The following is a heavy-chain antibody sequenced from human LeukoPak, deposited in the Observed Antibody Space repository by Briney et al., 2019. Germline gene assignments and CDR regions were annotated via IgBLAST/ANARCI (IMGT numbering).Heavy chain of an antibody. D-gene: IGHD2-2*01. CDR2: ISSSSSYI. CDR1: GFTFSSYW. V-gene: IGHV3-21*01. Sequence: GGSLRLSCAASGFTFSSYWMSWVRQAPGKGLEWVSSISSSSSYIYYADSVKGRFTISRDNAKNSLYLQMNSLRAEDTAVYYCARDGYQLVHDAFDIWGQGTMVTVSS. CDR3: ARDGYQLVHDAFDI. J-gene: IGHJ3*02.